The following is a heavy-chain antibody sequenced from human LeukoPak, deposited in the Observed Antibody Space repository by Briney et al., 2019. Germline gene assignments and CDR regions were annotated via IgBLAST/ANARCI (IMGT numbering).Heavy chain of an antibody. V-gene: IGHV3-64*01. Sequence: GGSLRLSCAASGFTFSNYAMHWVRQAPGNGLEYVSGISGNGGRTYYANSVKGRFTISRDNSKNTVYLQMGSLRADDMAVYYCARERYSVNDFDAFDTWGQGTMVTVSS. D-gene: IGHD5/OR15-5a*01. CDR3: ARERYSVNDFDAFDT. CDR2: ISGNGGRT. J-gene: IGHJ3*02. CDR1: GFTFSNYA.